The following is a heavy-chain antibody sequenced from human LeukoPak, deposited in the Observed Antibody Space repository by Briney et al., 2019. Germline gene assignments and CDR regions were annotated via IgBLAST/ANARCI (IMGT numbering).Heavy chain of an antibody. CDR2: IYPGDSDT. CDR3: ARLIAVAGIRYFDY. D-gene: IGHD6-19*01. J-gene: IGHJ4*02. CDR1: GYSFTSYW. Sequence: GESLQISCKGSGYSFTSYWIGWVRQLPGKGLEWMGIIYPGDSDTRYSPSFQGQVTISADKSISTAYLQWSSLKASDTAMYYCARLIAVAGIRYFDYWGQGTLVTVSS. V-gene: IGHV5-51*01.